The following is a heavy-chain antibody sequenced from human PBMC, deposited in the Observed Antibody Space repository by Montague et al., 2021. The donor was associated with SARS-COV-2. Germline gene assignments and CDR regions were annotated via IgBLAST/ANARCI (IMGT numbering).Heavy chain of an antibody. CDR2: ISNSGIT. V-gene: IGHV4-59*01. D-gene: IGHD1-26*01. J-gene: IGHJ2*01. Sequence: SETLSLTCSVSGASMRTYYWTWIRESPGRGLERIGYISNSGITNYNTSLKSRATISLDTSKTQFSLKLTSVTTSDTALYYCARDLGWGRWYIDVWGRGTLVTVSS. CDR3: ARDLGWGRWYIDV. CDR1: GASMRTYY.